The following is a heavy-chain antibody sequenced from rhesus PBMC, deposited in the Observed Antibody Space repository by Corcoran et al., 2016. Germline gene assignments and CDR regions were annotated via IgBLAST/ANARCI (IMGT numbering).Heavy chain of an antibody. V-gene: IGHV1-111*02. J-gene: IGHJ4*01. Sequence: EVQLVQSGAEVKKPWASVKISCKASGYTFTDYYLHWVRQAPGKGLEWMGRFDHEDGEAIHAQKFQGRVTITADTSTDTAYMELSSLRSEDTAVYYCATGVVGIQRVQFDYWGQGVLVTVSS. CDR2: FDHEDGEA. CDR1: GYTFTDYY. D-gene: IGHD5-42*01. CDR3: ATGVVGIQRVQFDY.